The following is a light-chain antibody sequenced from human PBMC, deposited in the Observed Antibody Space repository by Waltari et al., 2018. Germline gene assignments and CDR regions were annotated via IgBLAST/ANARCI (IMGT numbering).Light chain of an antibody. CDR3: QQTYTTPRT. J-gene: IGKJ1*01. V-gene: IGKV1-39*01. CDR2: DAS. CDR1: QKISSY. Sequence: DIQITQSSSPLSASVEDRVTITCRAIQKISSYLNWYQQKPGTAPRLLIYDASRLQSGVPSRFSGSGSGTDFTLTISSLQPEDFGTYYCQQTYTTPRTFGQGTKVETK.